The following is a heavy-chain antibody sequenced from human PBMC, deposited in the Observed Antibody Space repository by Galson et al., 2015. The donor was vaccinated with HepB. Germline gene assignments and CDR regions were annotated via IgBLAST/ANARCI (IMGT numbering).Heavy chain of an antibody. V-gene: IGHV1-2*06. CDR3: ARDGGGCSCGSCYPYNWFDP. CDR1: GYTFTGYY. D-gene: IGHD2-15*01. CDR2: INPNSGGT. J-gene: IGHJ5*02. Sequence: SVKVSCKASGYTFTGYYMHWVRQAPGQGLEWMGRINPNSGGTNYAQKFQGRVTMTRDTSISTAYMELSRLRSDDTAVYYCARDGGGCSCGSCYPYNWFDPWGQGTLVTVSS.